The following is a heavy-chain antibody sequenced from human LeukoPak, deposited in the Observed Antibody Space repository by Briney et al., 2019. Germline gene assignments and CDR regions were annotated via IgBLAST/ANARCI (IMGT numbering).Heavy chain of an antibody. Sequence: ASVKVSCKASGGTFSSYAISLVRQAPGQGLDWMGGIIPIFGTANYAQKFQGRVTITADESTSTAYMELSSLRSEDTAVYYCAGYGAGIENYYYYYMDVWGKGTTVTVSS. CDR2: IIPIFGTA. D-gene: IGHD3-10*01. J-gene: IGHJ6*03. CDR3: AGYGAGIENYYYYYMDV. CDR1: GGTFSSYA. V-gene: IGHV1-69*13.